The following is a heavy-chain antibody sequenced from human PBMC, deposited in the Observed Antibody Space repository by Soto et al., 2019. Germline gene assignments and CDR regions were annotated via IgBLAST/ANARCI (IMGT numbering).Heavy chain of an antibody. CDR2: IKSKTDGGTT. CDR3: TTGDTIFLYXMDV. D-gene: IGHD3-9*01. V-gene: IGHV3-15*07. J-gene: IGHJ6*02. Sequence: SVSNAWMNWVRQAPGKGLEWVGRIKSKTDGGTTDYAAPVKGRFTISRDDSKNTLYLQMNSLKTEDTAVYYCTTGDTIFLYXMDVWGQGXXVT. CDR1: SVSNAW.